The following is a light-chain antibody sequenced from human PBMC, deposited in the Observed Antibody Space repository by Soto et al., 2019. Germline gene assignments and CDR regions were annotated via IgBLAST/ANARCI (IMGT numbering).Light chain of an antibody. J-gene: IGLJ2*01. V-gene: IGLV2-14*01. CDR2: ELS. CDR1: SSDIGAYDY. Sequence: QSALTQPASVSGSPGQSITISCTGTSSDIGAYDYVSWFQQYPGKAPTLIIYELSRRPSGTSNRFSGSRSGNTASLTISGLQVEDEAHYYCCAYTGDRNVLFGGGTKLTVL. CDR3: CAYTGDRNVL.